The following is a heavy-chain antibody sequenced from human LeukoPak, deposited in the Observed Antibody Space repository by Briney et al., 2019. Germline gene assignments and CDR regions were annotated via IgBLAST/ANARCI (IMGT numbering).Heavy chain of an antibody. CDR2: IYPGDSDT. Sequence: GESLKISCKGSGYSFTTYWIGWVRQMPGKGLEWMGIIYPGDSDTRYSPSFQGLVTISADESISTAYLQWSSLKASDTAMYYCARNTFGRYSSSWSPVDSWGQGTLVTVSS. V-gene: IGHV5-51*01. CDR1: GYSFTTYW. J-gene: IGHJ4*02. D-gene: IGHD6-13*01. CDR3: ARNTFGRYSSSWSPVDS.